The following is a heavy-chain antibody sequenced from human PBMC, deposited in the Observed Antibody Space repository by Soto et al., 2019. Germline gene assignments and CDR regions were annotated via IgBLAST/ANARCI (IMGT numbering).Heavy chain of an antibody. J-gene: IGHJ4*02. CDR1: GFTFSSYA. CDR2: ISESGSST. CDR3: SFTGTRGYYDY. Sequence: GGSLRLSCAASGFTFSSYAMYWVRQAPGKGLKWVSVISESGSSTSYADSVKGRFTISRDNSKNTLYRQMNSLRAEDTAVYYCSFTGTRGYYDYWGQGTLVTVSS. D-gene: IGHD3-9*01. V-gene: IGHV3-23*01.